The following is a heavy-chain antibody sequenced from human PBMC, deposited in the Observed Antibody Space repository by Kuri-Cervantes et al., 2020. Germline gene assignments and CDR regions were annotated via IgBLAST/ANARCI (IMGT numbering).Heavy chain of an antibody. V-gene: IGHV4-39*07. J-gene: IGHJ3*02. Sequence: GSLRLSCTVSGGSISSSSYYWGWIRQPPGKGLEWIGSIYYSGSTYYNPSLKSRVTISVDRSKNQFSLKLSSVTAADTAVYYCARGQANYYDSSGYYYGHAFDIWGQGTMVTVSS. D-gene: IGHD3-22*01. CDR1: GGSISSSSYY. CDR2: IYYSGST. CDR3: ARGQANYYDSSGYYYGHAFDI.